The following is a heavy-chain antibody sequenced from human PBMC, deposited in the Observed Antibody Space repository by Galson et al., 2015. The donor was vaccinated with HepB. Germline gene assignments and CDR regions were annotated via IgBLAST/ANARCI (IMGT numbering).Heavy chain of an antibody. J-gene: IGHJ4*02. CDR2: ISGSGGST. D-gene: IGHD3-3*01. CDR3: AKMSGYYTGEDDY. V-gene: IGHV3-23*01. CDR1: GFTFSSYA. Sequence: SLRLSCAASGFTFSSYAMSWVRQAPGKGLEWVSAISGSGGSTYYADSVKGRFTISRDNSKNTLYLQMNSLRAEDTAVYYCAKMSGYYTGEDDYWGQGTLVTVSS.